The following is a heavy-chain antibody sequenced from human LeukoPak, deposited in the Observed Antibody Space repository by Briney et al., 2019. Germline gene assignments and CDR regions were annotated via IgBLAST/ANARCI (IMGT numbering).Heavy chain of an antibody. V-gene: IGHV4-39*07. Sequence: SETLSLTCTVSGGSIARDNFYGGWIRQPPGKGLEWIGSIHYGGSTYHNPSLKSRVTLSVDTSNNHFSLRLSSVTAADRAVYYCARGRNHAYSFDHWGQGTLVTVSS. CDR3: ARGRNHAYSFDH. J-gene: IGHJ4*02. CDR2: IHYGGST. CDR1: GGSIARDNFY. D-gene: IGHD1-14*01.